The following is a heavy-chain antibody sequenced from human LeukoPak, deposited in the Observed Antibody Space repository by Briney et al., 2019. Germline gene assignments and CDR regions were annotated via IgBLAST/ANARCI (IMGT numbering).Heavy chain of an antibody. J-gene: IGHJ4*02. V-gene: IGHV3-30-3*01. Sequence: PGRSLRLSCAASGFTFSRYAMHWVRQAPGKGLEWVAVISFDGSNKYHADSLKGRFTISRDNSKNTLFLQMNSLRTEDTAVYYCARDLAPRAFDYWGQGTLVTVSS. CDR3: ARDLAPRAFDY. D-gene: IGHD2-21*01. CDR1: GFTFSRYA. CDR2: ISFDGSNK.